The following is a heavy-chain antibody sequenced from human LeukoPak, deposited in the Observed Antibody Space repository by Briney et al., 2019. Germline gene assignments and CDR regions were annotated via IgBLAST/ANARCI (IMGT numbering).Heavy chain of an antibody. CDR1: GGCFSGNY. CDR3: ARRILYPQAKHDWFDP. Sequence: SETLSLTCAVYGGCFSGNYWSWIRQPPGKGLEWIGEINHSGSTNYNPSLKSRVTISVDTSKNQFSLKLSSVTAADTAVYYCARRILYPQAKHDWFDPWGQGTLVTVSS. CDR2: INHSGST. V-gene: IGHV4-34*01. D-gene: IGHD2-15*01. J-gene: IGHJ5*02.